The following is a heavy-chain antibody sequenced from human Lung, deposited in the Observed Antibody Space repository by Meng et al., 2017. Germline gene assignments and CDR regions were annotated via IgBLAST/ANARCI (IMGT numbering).Heavy chain of an antibody. CDR1: GDSITRTQW. J-gene: IGHJ4*02. D-gene: IGHD1-7*01. CDR3: ARETLRELGLFHY. CDR2: ISHSGST. Sequence: QLQLQESGPRPVRPPGTLSLASPVSGDSITRTQWWSWLRQTPGKGLEWIGEISHSGSTVYRPSLQGRVSISLDKSNNEFSLKLTSVTAADTAVYYCARETLRELGLFHYWGQGILVTVSS. V-gene: IGHV4-4*03.